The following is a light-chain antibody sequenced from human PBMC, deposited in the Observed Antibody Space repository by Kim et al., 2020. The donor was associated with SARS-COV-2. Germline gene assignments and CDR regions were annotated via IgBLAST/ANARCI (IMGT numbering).Light chain of an antibody. V-gene: IGLV2-11*01. CDR2: DVN. CDR1: NSDVGDSEY. Sequence: QSALTQPRSVSGSPGESVTISCTGSNSDVGDSEYVSRYHHRPGTAPKVIIYDVNQRPSGVPDRFSGSKSVNTASLTISGLQFKDEADYYCFSYKGTSWAFGGGTQLTVL. CDR3: FSYKGTSWA. J-gene: IGLJ3*02.